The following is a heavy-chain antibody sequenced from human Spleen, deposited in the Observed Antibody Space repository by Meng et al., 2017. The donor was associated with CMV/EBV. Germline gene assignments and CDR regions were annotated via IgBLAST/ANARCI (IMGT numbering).Heavy chain of an antibody. CDR3: ARQVGLYNWFDP. V-gene: IGHV4-38-2*02. CDR1: GFSIRAGYY. CDR2: IYHSGTT. D-gene: IGHD1-26*01. Sequence: SETLSLTCTVSGFSIRAGYYWAWIRQPPGMGLDWIASIYHSGTTYYNPSLKSRATISVDTSNSQFSLKLSSVTAADTAVYYCARQVGLYNWFDPWGQGTLVTVSS. J-gene: IGHJ5*02.